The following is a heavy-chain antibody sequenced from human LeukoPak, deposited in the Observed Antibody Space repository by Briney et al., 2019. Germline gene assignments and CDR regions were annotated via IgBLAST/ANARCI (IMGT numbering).Heavy chain of an antibody. CDR2: INPNSGGT. D-gene: IGHD6-19*01. CDR3: ARDDPSDSSGWYHLHYYYMDV. J-gene: IGHJ6*03. CDR1: GYTFTGYY. V-gene: IGHV1-2*02. Sequence: ASVKVSCKASGYTFTGYYMHWVRQAPGQGLEWMGWINPNSGGTNYAQKFQGRVTMTRDTSISTAYMELSRLRSDDTAVYYCARDDPSDSSGWYHLHYYYMDVWGKGTTVTVSS.